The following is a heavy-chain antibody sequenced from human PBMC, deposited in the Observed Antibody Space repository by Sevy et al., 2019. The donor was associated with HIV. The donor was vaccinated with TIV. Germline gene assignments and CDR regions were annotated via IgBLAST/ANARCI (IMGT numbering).Heavy chain of an antibody. CDR2: ISCSSSTI. CDR3: AGGPSTGGYGFDV. J-gene: IGHJ6*02. D-gene: IGHD6-13*01. V-gene: IGHV3-48*01. Sequence: GGSLRLSCAASGFSFSSYSMNWVRQAPGKGLEWVSYISCSSSTIYYADSVRGRFTISRDNAKNSLYLQMNSLRAGDTAVYFCAGGPSTGGYGFDVWGQGTTVTVSS. CDR1: GFSFSSYS.